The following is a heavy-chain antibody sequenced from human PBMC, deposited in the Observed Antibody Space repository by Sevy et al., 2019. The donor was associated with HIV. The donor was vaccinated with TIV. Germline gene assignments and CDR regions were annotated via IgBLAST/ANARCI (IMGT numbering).Heavy chain of an antibody. D-gene: IGHD6-13*01. CDR1: GYSFSSYA. Sequence: GGSLRLSCVVSGYSFSSYAISWVRQAPGKGLEWVSTINSRGGSTYYADSVKGRFTISRDNAKNTLFLQMINLRDDDTAIYYCGRPSPRIAAAASACYDNWGQGTPVTVSS. CDR3: GRPSPRIAAAASACYDN. CDR2: INSRGGST. V-gene: IGHV3-23*01. J-gene: IGHJ4*02.